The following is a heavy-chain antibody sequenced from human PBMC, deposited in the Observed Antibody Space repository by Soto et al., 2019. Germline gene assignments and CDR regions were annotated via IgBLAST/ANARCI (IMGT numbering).Heavy chain of an antibody. CDR3: ARDGGSDGYFGNWLDP. CDR2: IIPIFSTT. Sequence: QVQLVQSGAEVKKPGSSVNVSCKASGGTFSNYAITWVRQAPGQGLEWVGRIIPIFSTTNVAQKFQGRVMITADESTTTAYMELSGLRSQDTAVYYCARDGGSDGYFGNWLDPWGQGTLVTVSS. V-gene: IGHV1-69*15. CDR1: GGTFSNYA. J-gene: IGHJ5*02. D-gene: IGHD2-15*01.